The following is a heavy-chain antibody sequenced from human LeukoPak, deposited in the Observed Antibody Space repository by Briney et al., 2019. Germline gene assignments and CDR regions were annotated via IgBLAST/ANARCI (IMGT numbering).Heavy chain of an antibody. D-gene: IGHD4-17*01. V-gene: IGHV4-59*08. Sequence: PSETLSLTCTVSGGSITSYYWSWIRQPPGKGLEWIGYVYYSGTTNYNPSLKSRVTIAVDKTKNQFSLRLSPVTAADTAVYYCARHYGDYVYFDYWGQGTPVTVSS. CDR2: VYYSGTT. J-gene: IGHJ4*02. CDR1: GGSITSYY. CDR3: ARHYGDYVYFDY.